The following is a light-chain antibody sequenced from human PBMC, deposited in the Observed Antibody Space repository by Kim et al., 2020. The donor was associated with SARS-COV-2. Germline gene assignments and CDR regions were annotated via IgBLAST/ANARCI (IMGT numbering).Light chain of an antibody. V-gene: IGKV2-30*01. CDR1: QYLVYNDRDTY. CDR3: MQGTHWPT. Sequence: QPAAISCRDSQYLVYNDRDTYLDWLQQRPSQSPRRLNYEISKRDSEVPDRFSGSGSGTDFTLKISRVEAEDVGVYYCMQGTHWPTFGPGTKVDIK. CDR2: EIS. J-gene: IGKJ3*01.